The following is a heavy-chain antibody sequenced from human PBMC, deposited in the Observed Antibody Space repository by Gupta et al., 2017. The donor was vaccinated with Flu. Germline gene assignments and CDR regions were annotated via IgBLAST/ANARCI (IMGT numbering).Heavy chain of an antibody. D-gene: IGHD4-17*01. CDR1: GYSISSGYY. V-gene: IGHV4-38-2*02. Sequence: QVQLQESGPGLVKPSETLSLTCAVSGYSISSGYYWGWIRQPPGKGLEWIGSIYHSGSTYYNPSLKSRVTISVDTSKNQFSLKLSSVTAADTAVYYCARDGVNYGDYVLGYWGQGTLVTVSS. CDR3: ARDGVNYGDYVLGY. CDR2: IYHSGST. J-gene: IGHJ4*02.